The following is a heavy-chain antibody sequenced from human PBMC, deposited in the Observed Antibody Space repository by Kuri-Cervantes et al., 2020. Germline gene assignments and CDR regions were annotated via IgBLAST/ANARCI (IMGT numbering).Heavy chain of an antibody. CDR2: IYYSGST. Sequence: SCAASGFTFSSYNMNWVRQPPGKGLEWIGYIYYSGSTYYNPSLKSRVTISVDTSKNQFSLKLSSVTAADTAVYYCARGGLGYQNWFDPWGQGTLVTVSS. D-gene: IGHD5-12*01. CDR3: ARGGLGYQNWFDP. CDR1: GFTFSSYN. V-gene: IGHV4-30-4*08. J-gene: IGHJ5*02.